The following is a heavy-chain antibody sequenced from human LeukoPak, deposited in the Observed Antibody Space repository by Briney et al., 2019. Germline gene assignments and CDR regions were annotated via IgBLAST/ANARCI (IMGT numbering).Heavy chain of an antibody. CDR1: GGSISSNTYY. Sequence: PSETLSLTCTVSGGSISSNTYYWGWIRRPPGKGLEWIGNIHYSGSTYYNPSLKSRVTISVDTSKNQFSLNLSSLTAADTAVYYCATSDTVSTYNWFDPWGQGTLVNVSS. V-gene: IGHV4-39*01. D-gene: IGHD5/OR15-5a*01. J-gene: IGHJ5*02. CDR3: ATSDTVSTYNWFDP. CDR2: IHYSGST.